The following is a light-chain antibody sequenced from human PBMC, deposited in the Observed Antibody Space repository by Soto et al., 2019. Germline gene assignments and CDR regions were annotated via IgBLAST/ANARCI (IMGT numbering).Light chain of an antibody. Sequence: SVLTQPPSASVSPGQSVTISCTGTSSDVGGYNYVSWYQQHPGKAHKLMIYEVSKRPSGVPDRFSGSKSGNTASLTVSGLQAEDEADYYCSSYAGSNTYVFGTGTKVTVL. CDR1: SSDVGGYNY. CDR2: EVS. J-gene: IGLJ1*01. V-gene: IGLV2-8*01. CDR3: SSYAGSNTYV.